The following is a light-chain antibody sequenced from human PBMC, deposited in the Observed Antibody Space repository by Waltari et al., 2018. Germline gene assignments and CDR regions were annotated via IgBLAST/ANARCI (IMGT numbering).Light chain of an antibody. J-gene: IGKJ5*01. Sequence: EIVLTQSPGTLSLSPGEIVTLSCRASQSVGSSYLAWYQQKPGQAPRLLIYGASSGATGVPDKFSGSGSGTDFTLTISRLEPEDFAVYYCQQYGSSSITFGQGTRLEIK. CDR3: QQYGSSSIT. CDR1: QSVGSSY. CDR2: GAS. V-gene: IGKV3-20*01.